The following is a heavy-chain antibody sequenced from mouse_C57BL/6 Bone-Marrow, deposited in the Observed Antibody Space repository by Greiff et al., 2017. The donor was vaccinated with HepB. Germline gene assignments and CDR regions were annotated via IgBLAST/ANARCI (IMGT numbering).Heavy chain of an antibody. CDR1: GYTFTDYN. D-gene: IGHD2-1*01. J-gene: IGHJ4*01. Sequence: VQLQQSGPELVKPGASVKIPCKASGYTFTDYNMDWVKQSHGKSLEWIGDINPNNGGTIYNQKFKGKATLTVDKSSSTAYMELRSLTSEDTAVYYCARSAHLLWARRGIGDYWGQGTSVTVSS. V-gene: IGHV1-18*01. CDR3: ARSAHLLWARRGIGDY. CDR2: INPNNGGT.